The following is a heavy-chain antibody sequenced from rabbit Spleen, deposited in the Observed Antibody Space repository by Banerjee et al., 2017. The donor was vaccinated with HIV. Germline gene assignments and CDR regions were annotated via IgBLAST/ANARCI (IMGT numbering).Heavy chain of an antibody. V-gene: IGHV1S45*01. CDR1: GFTLSSYW. CDR2: INTGNDET. J-gene: IGHJ4*01. Sequence: QEQLEESGGDLVKPEGSLTLTCTASGFTLSSYWMCWVRQAPGKGLEWIGCINTGNDETVYASWAKGRFTISKTSSTTVTLQMTSLTVADTATYFCARDGHGAAFDYGLWGPGTLVTVS. CDR3: ARDGHGAAFDYGL. D-gene: IGHD6-1*01.